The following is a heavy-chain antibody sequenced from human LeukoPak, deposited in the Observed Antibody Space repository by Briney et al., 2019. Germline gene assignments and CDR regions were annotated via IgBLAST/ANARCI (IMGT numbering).Heavy chain of an antibody. Sequence: SVKVSCTASGGTFSSYAISWVRQAPGQGLEWMGGIIHIFGTANYAQKFQGRVTIPADESTSTAYMELSSLRSEDTAVYYCARDPEGYYGSGSYWDYWGQGTLVTVSS. D-gene: IGHD3-10*01. CDR3: ARDPEGYYGSGSYWDY. J-gene: IGHJ4*02. CDR1: GGTFSSYA. V-gene: IGHV1-69*13. CDR2: IIHIFGTA.